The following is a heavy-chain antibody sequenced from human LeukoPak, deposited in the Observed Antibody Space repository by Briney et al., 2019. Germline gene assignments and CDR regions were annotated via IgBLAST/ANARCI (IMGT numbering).Heavy chain of an antibody. CDR3: TREPVP. V-gene: IGHV4-59*12. J-gene: IGHJ4*02. CDR1: GGSISSYY. Sequence: SETLSLTCTVSGGSISSYYWSWIRQPPGKGLEWIGYIYFSGSTNYNPSLKSRVTISADMSKNQLSLKLTSVTAADTAVYYCTREPVPWGQGTLVTVSS. CDR2: IYFSGST. D-gene: IGHD6-19*01.